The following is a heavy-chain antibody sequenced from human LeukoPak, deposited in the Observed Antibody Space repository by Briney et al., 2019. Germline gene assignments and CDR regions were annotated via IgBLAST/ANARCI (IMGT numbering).Heavy chain of an antibody. D-gene: IGHD4-17*01. V-gene: IGHV3-48*03. J-gene: IGHJ4*02. CDR2: ISSSGSTI. CDR1: GFTFSSYE. Sequence: GGSLRLSCGASGFTFSSYEMNWVRQAPGKGLEWVSYISSSGSTIYYADSVKGRFTISRDNAKNLLYLQMNSLRAEDTAVYYCAREGKDGDYVLDYWGQGTLVTVSS. CDR3: AREGKDGDYVLDY.